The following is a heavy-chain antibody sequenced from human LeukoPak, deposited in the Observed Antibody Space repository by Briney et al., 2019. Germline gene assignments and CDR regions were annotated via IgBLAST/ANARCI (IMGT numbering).Heavy chain of an antibody. D-gene: IGHD4-17*01. Sequence: PSETLSLTCAVPGGSISSSNWWSWGRQPPRKGLEWSGEIYHSGSTNYNPSLKSPVTISVDKSKNQFSLKLSSVTAADTAVYYCARDVTVNDYGDYNWFDPRGQGTLVTVSS. CDR2: IYHSGST. V-gene: IGHV4-4*02. J-gene: IGHJ5*02. CDR3: ARDVTVNDYGDYNWFDP. CDR1: GGSISSSNW.